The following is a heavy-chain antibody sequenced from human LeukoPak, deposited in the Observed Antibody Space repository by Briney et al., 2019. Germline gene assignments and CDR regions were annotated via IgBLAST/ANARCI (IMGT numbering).Heavy chain of an antibody. J-gene: IGHJ5*02. D-gene: IGHD2-21*02. CDR2: FDPEDGET. CDR1: GYTLTELS. Sequence: ASVKVSCEVSGYTLTELSMHWVRQAPGKGLEWMGRFDPEDGETIYAQTLQGRVTMTEDTSTDTAYMELSSLRSEDTAVYYCAKAYCGGDCYSQWFDPWGQGTLVTVSS. V-gene: IGHV1-24*01. CDR3: AKAYCGGDCYSQWFDP.